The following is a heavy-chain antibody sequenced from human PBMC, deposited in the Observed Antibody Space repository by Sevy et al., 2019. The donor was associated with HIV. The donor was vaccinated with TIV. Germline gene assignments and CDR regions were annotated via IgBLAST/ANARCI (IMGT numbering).Heavy chain of an antibody. CDR2: IIPIFGTA. J-gene: IGHJ4*02. CDR1: GGTFSSYA. CDR3: ARGLPDCTGGVCYTGGYFDY. D-gene: IGHD2-8*02. Sequence: ASVKVSCKASGGTFSSYAISWVRQAPGQGLEWMGGIIPIFGTANYAQKFQGRVTITADESTSTAYMELSSLRSEDTAVYYCARGLPDCTGGVCYTGGYFDYWGQGTLVTVSS. V-gene: IGHV1-69*13.